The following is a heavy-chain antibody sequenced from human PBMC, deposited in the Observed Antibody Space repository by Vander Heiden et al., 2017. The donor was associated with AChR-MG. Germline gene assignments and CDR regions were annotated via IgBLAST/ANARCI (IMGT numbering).Heavy chain of an antibody. D-gene: IGHD2-15*01. Sequence: QVQLVESGGGVVQPGRSLRLSCAASGFTFSGYGMHWVRQAPGKGLEWVAVISYDGSNKYYADSVKGRFTISRDNSKNTLYLQMNSLRAEDTAVYYCAKGYCSGGSCGGFDPWGQGTLVTVSS. CDR3: AKGYCSGGSCGGFDP. V-gene: IGHV3-30*18. CDR2: ISYDGSNK. CDR1: GFTFSGYG. J-gene: IGHJ5*02.